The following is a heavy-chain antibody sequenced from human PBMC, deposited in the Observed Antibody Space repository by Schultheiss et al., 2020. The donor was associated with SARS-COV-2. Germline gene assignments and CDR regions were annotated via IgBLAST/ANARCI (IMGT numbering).Heavy chain of an antibody. V-gene: IGHV4-59*08. J-gene: IGHJ3*02. CDR2: IYYSGST. CDR3: ARHGDYVDYVVAFDI. CDR1: GGSISSYY. Sequence: SETLSLTCTVSGGSISSYYWSWIRQPPGKGLEWIGYIYYSGSTNYNPSLKSRVTISVDTSKNQFSLKLSSVTAADTAVYYCARHGDYVDYVVAFDIWGQGTMVTVSS. D-gene: IGHD4-17*01.